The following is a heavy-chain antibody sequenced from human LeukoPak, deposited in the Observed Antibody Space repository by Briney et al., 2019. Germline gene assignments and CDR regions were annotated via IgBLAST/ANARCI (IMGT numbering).Heavy chain of an antibody. Sequence: GGSLRLSCAASGFTFSSCAMTWVRQAPGKGLEWVSSLSGSGASTFYADSVKGRFTISRDNSKNTLYLQMNSLRVEDTAVYYCAKKYGQIPSFDYWGQGTLVTVSS. CDR2: LSGSGAST. V-gene: IGHV3-23*01. CDR3: AKKYGQIPSFDY. CDR1: GFTFSSCA. D-gene: IGHD2-2*01. J-gene: IGHJ4*02.